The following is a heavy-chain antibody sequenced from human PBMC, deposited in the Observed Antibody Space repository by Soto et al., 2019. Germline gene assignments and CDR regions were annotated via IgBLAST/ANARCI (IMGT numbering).Heavy chain of an antibody. D-gene: IGHD1-26*01. J-gene: IGHJ4*02. CDR2: MNPNSGNT. CDR1: GYTFTSYN. Sequence: ASVKVSCKASGYTFTSYNINWVRQATGQGLEWMGWMNPNSGNTNYAQKLQGRVTMTTDTSTSTAYMELRSLRSDDTAVYYCASSANVGATNNFDYWGQGTLVTVSS. CDR3: ASSANVGATNNFDY. V-gene: IGHV1-18*01.